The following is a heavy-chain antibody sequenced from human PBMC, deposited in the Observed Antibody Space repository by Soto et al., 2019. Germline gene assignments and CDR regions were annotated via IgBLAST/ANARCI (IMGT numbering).Heavy chain of an antibody. Sequence: ASVKVSCKASGYTFTTYGISLVRQAPGQWLEWMGWISAYNGNTNYAQKLQGRGTMTTDTSTSTAYMELSSLRSDDTAVYYCARGHYYDSSGYYPTQDYWGQGTLVTVSS. D-gene: IGHD3-22*01. CDR1: GYTFTTYG. V-gene: IGHV1-18*01. J-gene: IGHJ4*02. CDR3: ARGHYYDSSGYYPTQDY. CDR2: ISAYNGNT.